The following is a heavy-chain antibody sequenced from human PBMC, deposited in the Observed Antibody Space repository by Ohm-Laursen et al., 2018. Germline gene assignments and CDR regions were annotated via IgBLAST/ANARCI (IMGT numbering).Heavy chain of an antibody. Sequence: ASVKVSCKASGYTFIGYYMHWVRQAPGQGLEWMGWINPNSGGTNYAQKFQGRVTMTRDTSISTAYMELSRLRSDDTAVYYCARDSTPSYGSGSYCFDYWGQGTLVTVSS. D-gene: IGHD3-10*01. V-gene: IGHV1-2*02. CDR3: ARDSTPSYGSGSYCFDY. J-gene: IGHJ4*02. CDR2: INPNSGGT. CDR1: GYTFIGYY.